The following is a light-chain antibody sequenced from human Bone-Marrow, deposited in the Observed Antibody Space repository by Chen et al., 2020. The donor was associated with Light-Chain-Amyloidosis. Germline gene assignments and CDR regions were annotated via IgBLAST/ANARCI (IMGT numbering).Light chain of an antibody. CDR1: NIGSTS. Sequence: SYVLTQPSSASAAPGQTATLACGGNNIGSTSVHWYQQTPGQAPLLVVYDDSDRPSGIPGRLAGSNSGNTATLTISRVEAGDEADYYCQVWDRSSDRPVFGGGTKLTVL. CDR2: DDS. V-gene: IGLV3-21*02. J-gene: IGLJ3*02. CDR3: QVWDRSSDRPV.